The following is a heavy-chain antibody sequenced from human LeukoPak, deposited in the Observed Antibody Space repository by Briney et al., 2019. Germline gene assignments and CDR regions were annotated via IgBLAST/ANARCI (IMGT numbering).Heavy chain of an antibody. CDR3: ARRQHIIMIIVIPPFDF. D-gene: IGHD3-22*01. Sequence: PSETLSLTCSVSGGSISGTTYYWDWIRQPPGKGLEWIGSISYIGTTFYNPSLQSRVTISVDTSKKQFSLKLSSVTAADTAVYYCARRQHIIMIIVIPPFDFCGLGTLVTVSS. CDR1: GGSISGTTYY. CDR2: ISYIGTT. J-gene: IGHJ4*02. V-gene: IGHV4-39*01.